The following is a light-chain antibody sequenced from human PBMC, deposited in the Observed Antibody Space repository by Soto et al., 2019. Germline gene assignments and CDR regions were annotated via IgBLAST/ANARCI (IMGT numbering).Light chain of an antibody. J-gene: IGLJ2*01. V-gene: IGLV4-69*01. CDR1: SGHSNYA. CDR3: QTWTTGIQV. Sequence: QPVLTQSPSASASLGTSVKLTCTLSSGHSNYAIAWHQQHPEKGPRFLMKLNSDGSHSKGDGISDRFSGSSSGAERYLTISSLQSEDEADYYCQTWTTGIQVFGGGTKLTVL. CDR2: LNSDGSH.